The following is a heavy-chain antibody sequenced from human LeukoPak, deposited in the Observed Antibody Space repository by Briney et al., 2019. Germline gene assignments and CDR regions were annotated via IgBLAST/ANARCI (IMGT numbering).Heavy chain of an antibody. Sequence: GGSLRLSCAASGFTFSSNVMIWVRQAPGKGLEWVSSIPASGGSTYYADSVKGWFTISRDNSKNSLYLQMNSLRAEDTAVYYCAKAPRDFYYYYMDVWGKGTTVTVSS. CDR1: GFTFSSNV. V-gene: IGHV3-23*01. CDR2: IPASGGST. J-gene: IGHJ6*03. CDR3: AKAPRDFYYYYMDV.